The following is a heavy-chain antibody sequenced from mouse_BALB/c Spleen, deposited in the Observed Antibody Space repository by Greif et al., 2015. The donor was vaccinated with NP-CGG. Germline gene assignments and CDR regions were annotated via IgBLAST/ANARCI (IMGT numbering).Heavy chain of an antibody. V-gene: IGHV1-80*01. Sequence: QVHVKQSGAELVRPGSSVKISCKASGYAFSSYWMNWVKQRPGQGLEWIGQIYPGDGDTNYNGKFKGKATLTADKSSSTAYMQLSSLTSEDSAVYFCAREDYSTRYFDVWGAGTTVTVSS. CDR1: GYAFSSYW. J-gene: IGHJ1*01. D-gene: IGHD1-1*01. CDR2: IYPGDGDT. CDR3: AREDYSTRYFDV.